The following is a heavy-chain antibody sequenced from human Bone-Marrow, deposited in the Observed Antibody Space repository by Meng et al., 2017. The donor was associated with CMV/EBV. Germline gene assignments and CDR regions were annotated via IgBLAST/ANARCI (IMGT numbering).Heavy chain of an antibody. J-gene: IGHJ3*02. D-gene: IGHD4/OR15-4a*01. CDR1: GFSVTDNY. CDR2: IYSLGTT. Sequence: GGSLRLSCAASGFSVTDNYMTWVRQAPGKGLEWVSVIYSLGTTYYADSVKGRLTISRDTAKNTVLLQMNSLRAEDTAVYYCAKSGGVPLAFHGFDIWGQGTMVTVSS. V-gene: IGHV3-53*01. CDR3: AKSGGVPLAFHGFDI.